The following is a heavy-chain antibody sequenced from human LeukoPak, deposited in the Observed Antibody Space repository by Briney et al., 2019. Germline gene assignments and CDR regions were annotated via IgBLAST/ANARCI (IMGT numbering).Heavy chain of an antibody. CDR2: INHSGST. V-gene: IGHV4-34*01. CDR1: GGSFSGYY. Sequence: SETLSLTCAVYGGSFSGYYWSWIRQPPGKGLEWIGEINHSGSTNYNPSLQSRVTISVDTSKNQFSLKLSSVTAADTAVYYCARGRVYSSGWEWGFDYWGQGTLVTVSS. J-gene: IGHJ4*02. D-gene: IGHD6-19*01. CDR3: ARGRVYSSGWEWGFDY.